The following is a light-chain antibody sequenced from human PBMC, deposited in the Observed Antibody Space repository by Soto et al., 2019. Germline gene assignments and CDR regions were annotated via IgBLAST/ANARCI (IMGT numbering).Light chain of an antibody. Sequence: EIVLTQSPGTLSLSPGERATISCRASQSVSSSYLAWYQQKPGQAPRLLISGASSRAPGIPDRFSGSGSGTDFTPTISRLEPEDFSVYYCQQYGSSPMWTFGQGTKVEIK. CDR3: QQYGSSPMWT. CDR2: GAS. J-gene: IGKJ1*01. CDR1: QSVSSSY. V-gene: IGKV3-20*01.